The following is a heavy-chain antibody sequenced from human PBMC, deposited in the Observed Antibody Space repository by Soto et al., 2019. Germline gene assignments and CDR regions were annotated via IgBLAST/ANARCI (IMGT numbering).Heavy chain of an antibody. Sequence: SVKVSCKASGGTFSSYAISWVRQAPGQGLEWMGGIIPIFGTANYAQKFQGRVTITADKSTSTAYMELSSLRSEDTAVYYCARATAMVTYYYGMDVWGQGTTVTVSS. J-gene: IGHJ6*02. CDR1: GGTFSSYA. CDR2: IIPIFGTA. CDR3: ARATAMVTYYYGMDV. V-gene: IGHV1-69*06. D-gene: IGHD5-18*01.